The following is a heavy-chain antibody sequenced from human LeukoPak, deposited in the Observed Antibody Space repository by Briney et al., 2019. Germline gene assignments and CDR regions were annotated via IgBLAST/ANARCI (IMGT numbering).Heavy chain of an antibody. CDR3: AKGGAYSLFDY. CDR2: VSPYNGKT. Sequence: ASVKVSCKASGYTFSNYGIIWVRQAPGQGLEWVGWVSPYNGKTDFARKFQGRVTMTTDTSTTTAYMELRSLRSDDTAVYYCAKGGAYSLFDYWGQGTLVTVSS. J-gene: IGHJ4*02. V-gene: IGHV1-18*01. CDR1: GYTFSNYG. D-gene: IGHD5-18*01.